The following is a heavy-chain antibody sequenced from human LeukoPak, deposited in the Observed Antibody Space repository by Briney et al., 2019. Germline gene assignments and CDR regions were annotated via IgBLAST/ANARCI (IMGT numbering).Heavy chain of an antibody. V-gene: IGHV3-7*01. CDR2: IKQDGSEK. Sequence: GGSLRLSCAASGFTFCSYWMSWVRQAPGEGLEWVANIKQDGSEKYYVDSVKGRLPISRENARNSLSLQMNSLRAGDTAVYYCARDGLRYFDWSAGGLDYWGQGTLVTVPS. CDR1: GFTFCSYW. D-gene: IGHD3-9*01. J-gene: IGHJ4*02. CDR3: ARDGLRYFDWSAGGLDY.